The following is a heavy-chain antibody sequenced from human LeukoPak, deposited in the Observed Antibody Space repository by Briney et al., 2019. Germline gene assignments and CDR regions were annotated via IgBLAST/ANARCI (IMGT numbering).Heavy chain of an antibody. Sequence: PGGSLRLSCAASGFTFSSYDMHWVRQATGKGLEWVSPIGTAGDTYYPGSVKGRFTISRENAKNSLYLQMNSLRAGDTAVYYCARALRYDSSGPTDAFDIWGQGTMVTVSS. CDR1: GFTFSSYD. V-gene: IGHV3-13*01. CDR2: IGTAGDT. CDR3: ARALRYDSSGPTDAFDI. D-gene: IGHD3-22*01. J-gene: IGHJ3*02.